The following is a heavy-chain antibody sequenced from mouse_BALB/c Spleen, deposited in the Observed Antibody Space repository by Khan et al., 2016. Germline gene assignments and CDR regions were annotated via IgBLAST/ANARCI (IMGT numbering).Heavy chain of an antibody. Sequence: EVELVESGGGLVKPGGSLKLSCAASGFSFSGYAMSWVRQTPEKRLEWVATISSGGTYTYFPDSVKGRFTISRDNAKNTLSLQMSSLRSEDTAMXHCARQEGYGYYFDYWGQGTTLTVSS. CDR3: ARQEGYGYYFDY. D-gene: IGHD2-2*01. CDR1: GFSFSGYA. CDR2: ISSGGTYT. V-gene: IGHV5-9-3*01. J-gene: IGHJ2*01.